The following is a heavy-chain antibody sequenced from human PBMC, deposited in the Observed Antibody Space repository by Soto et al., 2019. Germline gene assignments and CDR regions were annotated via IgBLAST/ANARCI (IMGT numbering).Heavy chain of an antibody. CDR1: GGSISSSSYY. V-gene: IGHV4-39*01. D-gene: IGHD2-15*01. Sequence: QLQLQESGPGLVKPSETLSLTCTVSGGSISSSSYYWGWISQPPGKGLEWIGSIYYSGSTYYNPSLKSRVTISVDTSKNQFSLKLSSVTAADTAVYYCARHLRYCSGGSCYGGFDPWGQGTLVTVSS. CDR2: IYYSGST. CDR3: ARHLRYCSGGSCYGGFDP. J-gene: IGHJ5*02.